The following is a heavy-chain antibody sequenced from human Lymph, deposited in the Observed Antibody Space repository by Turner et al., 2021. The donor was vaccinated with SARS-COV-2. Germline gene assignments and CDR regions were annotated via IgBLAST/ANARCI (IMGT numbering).Heavy chain of an antibody. CDR3: ARGGLYYYDSSAYYGDAFDF. V-gene: IGHV1-2*02. Sequence: QVQLVQSGAEVKEPGASVKVSCKASGYTFTGYYMHWVRQAPGQGLEWMGWINPDSGGTNYAQNFQDRVTMARGTSISTAYMELSRLRSDDTAVYYCARGGLYYYDSSAYYGDAFDFWGQGTMVTVSS. D-gene: IGHD3-22*01. CDR2: INPDSGGT. CDR1: GYTFTGYY. J-gene: IGHJ3*01.